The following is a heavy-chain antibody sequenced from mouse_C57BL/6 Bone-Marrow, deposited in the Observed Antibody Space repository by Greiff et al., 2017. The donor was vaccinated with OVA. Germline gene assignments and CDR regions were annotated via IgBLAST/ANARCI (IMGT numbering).Heavy chain of an antibody. CDR2: IDPSDSYT. V-gene: IGHV1-50*01. J-gene: IGHJ1*03. D-gene: IGHD2-4*01. CDR3: ARESDYDGGWYFDV. Sequence: QVQLQQPGAELVKPGASVKLSCKASGYTFTSYWMQWVKQRPGQGLEWIGEIDPSDSYTNYNQKFKGKATLTVDTSSSTAYMQLSSLTSEDSAVYYCARESDYDGGWYFDVWGTGTTVTVSS. CDR1: GYTFTSYW.